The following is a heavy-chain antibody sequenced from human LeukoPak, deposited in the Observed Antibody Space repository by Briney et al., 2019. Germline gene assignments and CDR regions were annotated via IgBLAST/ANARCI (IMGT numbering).Heavy chain of an antibody. Sequence: GSLRLSCAASGFTFSTYRMSWVRQAPGKGLEWIGYIYYSGSTYYNPSLKSRVTISVDTSKNQFSLKQSSVTAADTAVYYCARGDWGSPDYYYMDVWGKGTTVTISS. D-gene: IGHD2-21*02. J-gene: IGHJ6*03. V-gene: IGHV4-59*08. CDR2: IYYSGST. CDR3: ARGDWGSPDYYYMDV. CDR1: GFTFSTYR.